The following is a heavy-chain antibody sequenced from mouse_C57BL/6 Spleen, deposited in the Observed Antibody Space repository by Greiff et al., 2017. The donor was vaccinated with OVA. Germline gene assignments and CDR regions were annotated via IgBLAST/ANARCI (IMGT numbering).Heavy chain of an antibody. Sequence: VQLKQSGPVLVKPGASVKMSCKAYGYTFTDYYMNWVKQSHGKSLEWIGVINPYNGGTSYNQKFKGKATLTVDKSSSTAYMELNSLTSEDSAVYYCAREGAYYAMDYWGQGTSVTVSS. D-gene: IGHD3-3*01. CDR3: AREGAYYAMDY. V-gene: IGHV1-19*01. CDR1: GYTFTDYY. CDR2: INPYNGGT. J-gene: IGHJ4*01.